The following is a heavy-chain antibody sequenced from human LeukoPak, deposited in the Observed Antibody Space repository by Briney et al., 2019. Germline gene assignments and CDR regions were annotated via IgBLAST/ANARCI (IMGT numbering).Heavy chain of an antibody. J-gene: IGHJ4*02. CDR2: ISWNSGSI. Sequence: GRSLRLSCAASGFTFDDYAMHWVRQAPGKGLEWVSGISWNSGSIGYADSVKGRFTISRDNAKNSLYLQMNSLRAEDMALYYCAKDGGSYSSSHFDYWGQGTLVTVSS. V-gene: IGHV3-9*03. CDR3: AKDGGSYSSSHFDY. CDR1: GFTFDDYA. D-gene: IGHD6-13*01.